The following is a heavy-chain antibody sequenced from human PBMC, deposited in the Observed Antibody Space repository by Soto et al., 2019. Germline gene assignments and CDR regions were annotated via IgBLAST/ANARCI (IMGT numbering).Heavy chain of an antibody. J-gene: IGHJ3*02. Sequence: QITLKESGPPLVKPTQTLTLTCIFSGFSLSTSGVGVGWIRQPPGKALEWLAVIYWDDDKRYSPSLKSRVTIPRDTSKNQVVFTMTTMDPEDTGTFYCAHLTSWGEGAPFDIWGQGTKVTVSS. CDR3: AHLTSWGEGAPFDI. V-gene: IGHV2-5*02. CDR1: GFSLSTSGVG. D-gene: IGHD3-16*01. CDR2: IYWDDDK.